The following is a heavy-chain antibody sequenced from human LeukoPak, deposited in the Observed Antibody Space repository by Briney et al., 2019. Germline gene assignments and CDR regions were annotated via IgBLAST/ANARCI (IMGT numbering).Heavy chain of an antibody. Sequence: AGVKVSCKASGGAFSRYTIDWVRQAPGQGREWMGRIIPFLGFASYTQKLQGRLTITADKSTSTFYMELNSLGSDDTAVYYCASSVPNLGYCAGYCFRNWFDHWGQGTLVTVSS. J-gene: IGHJ5*02. CDR3: ASSVPNLGYCAGYCFRNWFDH. D-gene: IGHD3-9*01. V-gene: IGHV1-69*02. CDR2: IIPFLGFA. CDR1: GGAFSRYT.